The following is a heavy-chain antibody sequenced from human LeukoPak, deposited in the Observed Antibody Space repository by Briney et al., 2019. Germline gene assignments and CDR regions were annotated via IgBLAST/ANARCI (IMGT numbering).Heavy chain of an antibody. CDR3: ARRGLWFGELLWDKSDYYFDY. CDR2: IYTSGST. D-gene: IGHD3-10*01. CDR1: GGSISSGNYY. V-gene: IGHV4-61*02. Sequence: SETLSLTCTVSGGSISSGNYYWSWIRQPAGKGLEWIGRIYTSGSTNYNPSLKSRVTISIDTSKNQFSLKLSSVTAADTAEYYCARRGLWFGELLWDKSDYYFDYWGQGTLVTVSS. J-gene: IGHJ4*02.